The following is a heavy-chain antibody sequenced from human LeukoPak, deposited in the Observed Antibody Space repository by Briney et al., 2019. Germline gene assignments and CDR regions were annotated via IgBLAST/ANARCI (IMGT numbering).Heavy chain of an antibody. D-gene: IGHD3-22*01. CDR1: GYTFTSHD. Sequence: ASVKVSCKASGYTFTSHDINWVRQATGQGLEWMGWMNPNSGNTGYAQKFQGRVSITRDTSISTVYMELSSLRSEDTAVYYCAQVGGYFPYYYMDVWGKGTTVTVSS. V-gene: IGHV1-8*01. J-gene: IGHJ6*03. CDR2: MNPNSGNT. CDR3: AQVGGYFPYYYMDV.